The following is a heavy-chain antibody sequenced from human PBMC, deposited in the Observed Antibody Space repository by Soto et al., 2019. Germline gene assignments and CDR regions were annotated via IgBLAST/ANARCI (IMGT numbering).Heavy chain of an antibody. CDR1: GDSITSSYW. CDR3: ARILIIGTTRRSYFAY. J-gene: IGHJ4*02. Sequence: LSLTCTVSGDSITSSYWCNWVRQAPGKGLEWVAVIWYDGSNKYYADSVKGRFTISRDNSKNTLYLQMNSLRAEDTAVYYCARILIIGTTRRSYFAYWGQGTLVTVSS. D-gene: IGHD1-20*01. CDR2: IWYDGSNK. V-gene: IGHV3-33*08.